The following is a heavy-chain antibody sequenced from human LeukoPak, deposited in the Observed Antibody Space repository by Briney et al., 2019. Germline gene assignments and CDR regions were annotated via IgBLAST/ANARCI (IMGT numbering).Heavy chain of an antibody. CDR1: GFNLNSYM. D-gene: IGHD6-13*01. CDR2: IYRGGTT. V-gene: IGHV3-53*01. J-gene: IGHJ4*02. Sequence: GGSLRLSCAASGFNLNSYMLTWVRQPPGKGLEWVSLIYRGGTTYYADSVKGRFTITRDNSKNTLYLQMNSLRAEDTAVYYCASGPQLVQMGYWGQGTLVTVFS. CDR3: ASGPQLVQMGY.